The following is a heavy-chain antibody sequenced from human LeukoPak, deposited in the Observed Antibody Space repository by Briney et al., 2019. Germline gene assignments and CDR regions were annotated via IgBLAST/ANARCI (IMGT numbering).Heavy chain of an antibody. J-gene: IGHJ4*02. V-gene: IGHV4-39*01. CDR2: IFYSGST. Sequence: SESLSLTCTVSGGSISTSICYWGWIRQPPGKGLEWIGSIFYSGSTYYNPSLNSRVTISVDTFKNQFSLKLSSVTAADTAVYYCARLYGGKPFDYWGQGTLVTVSS. CDR1: GGSISTSICY. CDR3: ARLYGGKPFDY. D-gene: IGHD4-23*01.